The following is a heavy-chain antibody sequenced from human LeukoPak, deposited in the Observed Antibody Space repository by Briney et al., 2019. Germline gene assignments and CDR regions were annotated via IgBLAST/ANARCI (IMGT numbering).Heavy chain of an antibody. CDR2: INPNSGGT. CDR1: GYTFTGYY. V-gene: IGHV1-2*02. CDR3: ATLLGNCGGDCYSDY. D-gene: IGHD2-21*02. J-gene: IGHJ4*02. Sequence: GASVKVSCKASGYTFTGYYMHCVRQAPGQGLEWMGWINPNSGGTNYAQKFQGRVTMTRDTSISTAYMELSRLRSDDTAVYYCATLLGNCGGDCYSDYWGQGTLVTVSS.